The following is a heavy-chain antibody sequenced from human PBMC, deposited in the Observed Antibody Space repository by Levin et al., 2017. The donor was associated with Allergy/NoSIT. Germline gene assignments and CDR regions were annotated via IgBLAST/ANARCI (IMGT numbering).Heavy chain of an antibody. CDR1: GFSLSTSGVG. J-gene: IGHJ5*02. CDR2: IYWNDDK. V-gene: IGHV2-5*01. Sequence: SGPTLVKPTQTLTLTCTFSGFSLSTSGVGVGWIRQPPGKALEWLALIYWNDDKRYSPSLKSRLTITKDTSKNQVVLTMTNMDPVDTATYYCARLQYIPDWFDPWGQGILVTVSS. CDR3: ARLQYIPDWFDP. D-gene: IGHD4-11*01.